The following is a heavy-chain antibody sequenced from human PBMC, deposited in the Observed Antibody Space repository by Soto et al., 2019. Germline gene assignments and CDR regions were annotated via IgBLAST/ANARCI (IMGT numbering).Heavy chain of an antibody. D-gene: IGHD1-7*01. Sequence: SETLSLTCAVSGGSFTSNNWWTWVRQPPGQGLEWIGEIYRTGSTNYNPSLKTRVTISLDKSENQFSLKVTSLTAADTAVYYCASRDPGTSVDYWGQGTLVTVSS. CDR2: IYRTGST. V-gene: IGHV4-4*02. J-gene: IGHJ4*02. CDR1: GGSFTSNNW. CDR3: ASRDPGTSVDY.